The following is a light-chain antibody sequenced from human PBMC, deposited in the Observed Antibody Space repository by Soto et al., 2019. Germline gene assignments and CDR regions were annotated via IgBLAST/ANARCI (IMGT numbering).Light chain of an antibody. J-gene: IGKJ1*01. CDR2: KAC. CDR1: QTISSG. Sequence: DIQMTQSPSPLSGSAGDCVTITCRASQTISSGLAWCQQKPGKDAKLLIWKACTLKNVITARFSGRGSATEITLTNSSLQPDDFETYHFQNYNVYSDQFGQGTMV. V-gene: IGKV1-5*03. CDR3: QNYNVYSDQ.